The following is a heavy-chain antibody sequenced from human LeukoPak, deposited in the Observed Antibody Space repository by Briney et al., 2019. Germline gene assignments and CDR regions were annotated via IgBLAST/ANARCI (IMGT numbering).Heavy chain of an antibody. Sequence: PGESLRLSCAASGFTFSSYWMHWVRQAPGKGLVWVSRINSDGSSTTYADSVKGRFTISRDNAKKTLYLQMNSLRAGDTAVFYCARAPVQYCGGDCDAFDIWGQGTMVTVSS. D-gene: IGHD2-21*02. V-gene: IGHV3-74*01. CDR2: INSDGSST. CDR1: GFTFSSYW. CDR3: ARAPVQYCGGDCDAFDI. J-gene: IGHJ3*02.